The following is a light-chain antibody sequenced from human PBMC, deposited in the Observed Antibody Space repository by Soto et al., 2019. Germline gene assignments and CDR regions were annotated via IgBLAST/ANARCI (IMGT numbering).Light chain of an antibody. Sequence: DIQMTQSPSSLSASVGDRVTITCRASQSISSYLNWYQQKPGKAPKLRIYTASIWQSGQPSRLIGSESRTDLTLPISRQQPEDFATYYCQQSYSTRLTIGGGTKVEIK. J-gene: IGKJ4*01. CDR3: QQSYSTRLT. CDR2: TAS. V-gene: IGKV1-39*01. CDR1: QSISSY.